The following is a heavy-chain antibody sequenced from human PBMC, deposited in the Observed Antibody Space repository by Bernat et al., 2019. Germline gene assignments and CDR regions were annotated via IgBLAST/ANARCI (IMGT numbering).Heavy chain of an antibody. CDR1: GFTFSSYG. CDR2: IWYDGSNK. Sequence: QVQLMESGGGVVQPGRSLRLSCAASGFTFSSYGMHWVRQAPGKGLEWVAVIWYDGSNKYYADSVKGRFTSSRDNSKRTLYLQMNSIRAEETAVYYCARDEAYCGGDCYSIADAFDIWGQGTMVTVSS. CDR3: ARDEAYCGGDCYSIADAFDI. D-gene: IGHD2-21*02. J-gene: IGHJ3*02. V-gene: IGHV3-33*01.